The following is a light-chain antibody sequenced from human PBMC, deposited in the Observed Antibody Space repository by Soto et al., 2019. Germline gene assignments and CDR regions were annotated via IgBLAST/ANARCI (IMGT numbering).Light chain of an antibody. CDR1: SSDVGGYNH. CDR3: SSYAGNTTVV. V-gene: IGLV2-8*01. CDR2: GVD. J-gene: IGLJ2*01. Sequence: SALTQPPSASGSPGQSVTISCTGTSSDVGGYNHVSWYQQHPGKAPRLMIYGVDKRPSGVPDRFSGSKSGNTASLTVAGLQADDEADYYCSSYAGNTTVVFGGGTKLTVL.